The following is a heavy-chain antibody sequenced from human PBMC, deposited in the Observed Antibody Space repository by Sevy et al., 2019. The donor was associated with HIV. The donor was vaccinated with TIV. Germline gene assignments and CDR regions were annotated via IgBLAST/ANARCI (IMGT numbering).Heavy chain of an antibody. Sequence: GGSLRLSCAASGFTFSTYNMNWVRQAPGKGLEWVSSITDSSNYIYHADSVKGRFTISRDNAKNTVFLQMNSLRSEDTAVYYCAKGLGMVQGALLSDDVWGQGTMVTVSS. V-gene: IGHV3-21*01. J-gene: IGHJ3*01. CDR1: GFTFSTYN. CDR3: AKGLGMVQGALLSDDV. CDR2: ITDSSNYI. D-gene: IGHD3-10*01.